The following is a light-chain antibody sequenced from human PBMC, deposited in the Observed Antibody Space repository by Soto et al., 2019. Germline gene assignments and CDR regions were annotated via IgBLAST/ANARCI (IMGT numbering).Light chain of an antibody. V-gene: IGKV1-6*01. CDR2: AAS. J-gene: IGKJ1*01. Sequence: AIPMTHSLCSLSAPVQHRVTFTCQSSQDIGKRLHWYQQKPGKAPKLLIYAASSLQSGVPSRFSGSGSGTDFTLTISSLQPEDFATYYCLQDYNYPWTFGQGTKVDIK. CDR1: QDIGKR. CDR3: LQDYNYPWT.